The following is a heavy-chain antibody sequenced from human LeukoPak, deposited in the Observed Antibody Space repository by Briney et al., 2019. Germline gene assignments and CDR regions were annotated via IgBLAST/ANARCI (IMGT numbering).Heavy chain of an antibody. CDR1: GFTVSSNY. J-gene: IGHJ4*02. V-gene: IGHV3-53*01. Sequence: GGSLRLSCAASGFTVSSNYMSWVRQAPGKGLEWVSVIYDGGSTSYADSVKDRFTVSRDTSKNTLYLQMSSLRAEDTAVYFYARGGAARSFDYWGQGILVTVSS. CDR2: IYDGGST. D-gene: IGHD6-6*01. CDR3: ARGGAARSFDY.